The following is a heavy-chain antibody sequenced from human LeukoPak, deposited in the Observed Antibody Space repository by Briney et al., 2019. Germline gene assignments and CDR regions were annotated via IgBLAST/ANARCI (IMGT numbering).Heavy chain of an antibody. CDR2: ISVGGDRT. Sequence: GGSLTLSCAAAAFTFRNYAMSWVRQAQGKGLEWVSTISVGGDRTLYADSVKGRFTISRDTADNTLFLQMNSLRGVDTAVYYCAKDSGSYRKYYFDYWGQGTLVTVSS. CDR3: AKDSGSYRKYYFDY. V-gene: IGHV3-23*01. D-gene: IGHD1-26*01. CDR1: AFTFRNYA. J-gene: IGHJ4*02.